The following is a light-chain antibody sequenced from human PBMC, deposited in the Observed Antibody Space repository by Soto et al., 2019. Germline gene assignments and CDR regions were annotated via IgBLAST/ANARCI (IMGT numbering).Light chain of an antibody. J-gene: IGKJ2*01. CDR2: GAS. Sequence: EVVLTQSPVTLSLSPGERATLSCRASQSVSSSYFAWYQQKPGQAPRLLIYGASSRATGIPDRFSGSGSGTDFTLTISRLEPEDFAVYYCQQYDTSIWAYTFGQGTKLEIK. CDR1: QSVSSSY. V-gene: IGKV3-20*01. CDR3: QQYDTSIWAYT.